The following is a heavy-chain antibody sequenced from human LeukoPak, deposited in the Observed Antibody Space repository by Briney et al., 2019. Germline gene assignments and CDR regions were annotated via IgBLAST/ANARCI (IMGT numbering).Heavy chain of an antibody. V-gene: IGHV4-38-2*02. D-gene: IGHD3-22*01. CDR2: IYHSGST. J-gene: IGHJ4*02. CDR1: GYSISSGYY. CDR3: ARDSGDYYDSSGYYYFDY. Sequence: SETLSLTCTVSGYSISSGYYWGWIRQPPGKGLEWIGSIYHSGSTYYNPSLKSRVTISVDTSKNQFSLKLSSVTAADTAVYYCARDSGDYYDSSGYYYFDYWGQRTLVTVSS.